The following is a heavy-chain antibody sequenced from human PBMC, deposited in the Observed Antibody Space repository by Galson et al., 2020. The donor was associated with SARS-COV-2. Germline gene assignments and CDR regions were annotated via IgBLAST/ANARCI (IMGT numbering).Heavy chain of an antibody. J-gene: IGHJ6*03. CDR3: ARRPLGDYFYMDV. D-gene: IGHD3-3*01. CDR1: GGSIRSSSYY. CDR2: ISYSGNT. V-gene: IGHV4-39*01. Sequence: SETLSLPCTVSGGSIRSSSYYWGWLRQPPGKGLEWLGRISYSGNTYYNPSLKIRVTISVDTSKNQFSLKLSSVTAADTAVEYCARRPLGDYFYMDVGGKGATVTFSS.